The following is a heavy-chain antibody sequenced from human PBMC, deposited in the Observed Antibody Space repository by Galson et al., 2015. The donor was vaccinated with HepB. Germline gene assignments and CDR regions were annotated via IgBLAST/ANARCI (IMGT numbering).Heavy chain of an antibody. V-gene: IGHV3-48*01. Sequence: SLRLSCAASGFSFTSHGMNWVRQAPGKGLEWVTYISSGGTKYYADSVKGRFTISRDNVKKSMYLHMSSLRVEDTAVYYCARNPASYDYYNMDVWGQGTTVNVSS. CDR2: ISSGGTK. CDR3: ARNPASYDYYNMDV. D-gene: IGHD2/OR15-2a*01. CDR1: GFSFTSHG. J-gene: IGHJ6*02.